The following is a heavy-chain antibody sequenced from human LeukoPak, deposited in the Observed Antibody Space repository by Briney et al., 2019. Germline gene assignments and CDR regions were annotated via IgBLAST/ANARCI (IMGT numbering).Heavy chain of an antibody. CDR1: GGSVSSGNYF. Sequence: SETLSLTCTVSGGSVSSGNYFWTWIRQPPGKGLEWLGYMFYTGSTNYNPSLKSRVTISLDTTKNQFSLKLNSVTAADTAAYYCARAGGLRIAVAPIDCWGQGTLVTVSS. CDR3: ARAGGLRIAVAPIDC. CDR2: MFYTGST. J-gene: IGHJ4*02. V-gene: IGHV4-61*01. D-gene: IGHD6-19*01.